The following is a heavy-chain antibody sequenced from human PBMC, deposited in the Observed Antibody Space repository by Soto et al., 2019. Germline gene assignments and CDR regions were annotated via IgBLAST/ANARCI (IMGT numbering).Heavy chain of an antibody. CDR2: INAYNGNT. CDR1: GYTFISYG. V-gene: IGHV1-3*01. D-gene: IGHD3-9*01. J-gene: IGHJ5*01. CDR3: ARDLDDILTGPNFDS. Sequence: ASVKVSCKASGYTFISYGIHWVRQAPGQRLEWMGWINAYNGNTKYSQKFQDRVTFTRDTSASTAYMELSSLTSGDAAVYYCARDLDDILTGPNFDSWGQGTLVTVSS.